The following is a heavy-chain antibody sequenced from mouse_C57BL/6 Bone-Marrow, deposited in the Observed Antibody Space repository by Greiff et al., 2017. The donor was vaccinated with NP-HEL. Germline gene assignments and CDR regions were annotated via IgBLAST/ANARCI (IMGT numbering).Heavy chain of an antibody. CDR3: ARHESYYDYDGWFAY. V-gene: IGHV5-12*01. CDR2: ISNGGGST. D-gene: IGHD2-4*01. J-gene: IGHJ3*01. Sequence: EVQRVESGGGLVQPGGSLKLSCAASGFTFSDYYMYWVRQTPEKRLEWVAYISNGGGSTYYPDTVKGRFTISRDNAKNTLYLQMSRLKSEDTAMYYCARHESYYDYDGWFAYWGQGTLVTVSA. CDR1: GFTFSDYY.